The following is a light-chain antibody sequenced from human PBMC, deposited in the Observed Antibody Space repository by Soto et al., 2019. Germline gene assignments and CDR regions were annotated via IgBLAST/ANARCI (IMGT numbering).Light chain of an antibody. CDR1: QSPKYSDGNTY. V-gene: IGKV2-30*01. Sequence: EVVMTQSPLSLSVTLGQPASISCRSSQSPKYSDGNTYVNWFQERPGQSPRRLIYKVSQRDSGVPERFSGSGSGTDFTLQISRVEAEDVGIYYCMQGTHWPWTFGQGTKVEIK. J-gene: IGKJ1*01. CDR3: MQGTHWPWT. CDR2: KVS.